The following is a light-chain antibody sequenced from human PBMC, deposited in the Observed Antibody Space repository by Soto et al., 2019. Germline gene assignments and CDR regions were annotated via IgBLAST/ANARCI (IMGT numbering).Light chain of an antibody. J-gene: IGLJ1*01. Sequence: QTVVTQEPSLTVSPGGTVTLTCGSSTGAVTKGHYPYCFQQKPGQAPRTLIYDTTNRHSWTPARFSGSLLGGKAALTLSGAQPEDEAEYYCLLSYNGPYVFGTGTKLTVL. CDR3: LLSYNGPYV. CDR1: TGAVTKGHY. CDR2: DTT. V-gene: IGLV7-46*01.